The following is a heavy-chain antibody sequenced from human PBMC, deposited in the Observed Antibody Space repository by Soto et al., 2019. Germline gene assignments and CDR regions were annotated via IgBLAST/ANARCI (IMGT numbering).Heavy chain of an antibody. CDR1: GGSISSSSYY. J-gene: IGHJ4*02. V-gene: IGHV4-39*01. CDR3: ASTDIIWYGELRPFDY. CDR2: IYYSGST. D-gene: IGHD3-10*01. Sequence: PSETLSLTCTVSGGSISSSSYYWGWIRQPPGKGLEWIGSIYYSGSTYYNPSLKSRVTISVDTSKNQFSLKLSSVTAADTAVYYCASTDIIWYGELRPFDYWGQGTLVTVSS.